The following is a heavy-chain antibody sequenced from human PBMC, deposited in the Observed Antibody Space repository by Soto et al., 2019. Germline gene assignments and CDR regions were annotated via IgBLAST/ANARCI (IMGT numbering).Heavy chain of an antibody. CDR2: TNSDGSVS. Sequence: EVQLVESGGGLVQPGGSLRLSCAASGFTFSNYWMYWVRQAPGKGLVWVSRTNSDGSVSSYADSVKGGLTISRDNVKNTLYLQMNSLRAEDTAVYYCARGDCVGGTCYSLAGSFYYYMDVWGKGTTVTVFS. CDR1: GFTFSNYW. CDR3: ARGDCVGGTCYSLAGSFYYYMDV. J-gene: IGHJ6*03. D-gene: IGHD2-15*01. V-gene: IGHV3-74*01.